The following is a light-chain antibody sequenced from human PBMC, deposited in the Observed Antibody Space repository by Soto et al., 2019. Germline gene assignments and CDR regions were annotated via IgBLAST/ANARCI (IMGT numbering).Light chain of an antibody. J-gene: IGKJ1*01. CDR2: DAS. CDR3: QQYDSYSPT. V-gene: IGKV1-5*01. Sequence: DIQMTQSPSTLSASVGDRVTITCRASQSINNWLAWYQQKPGKAPNLLIYDASSLVSGVPSRFSGSGSGTEFPPTISSLQPDDLATYHCQQYDSYSPTFGQGTKVDIK. CDR1: QSINNW.